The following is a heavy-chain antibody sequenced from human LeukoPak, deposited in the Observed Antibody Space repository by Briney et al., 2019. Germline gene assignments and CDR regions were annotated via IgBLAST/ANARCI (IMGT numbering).Heavy chain of an antibody. CDR3: SATVTTGMDGWLDY. CDR2: ISYDGSNK. Sequence: GRSLRLSCAASGFTFSSYGMHWVRQAPGKGLEWVAVISYDGSNKYYADSVKGRFTISRDNSKNTLYLQMNSLRAEDTAVYYCSATVTTGMDGWLDYWGQGTLVTVSS. D-gene: IGHD4-17*01. V-gene: IGHV3-30*03. CDR1: GFTFSSYG. J-gene: IGHJ4*02.